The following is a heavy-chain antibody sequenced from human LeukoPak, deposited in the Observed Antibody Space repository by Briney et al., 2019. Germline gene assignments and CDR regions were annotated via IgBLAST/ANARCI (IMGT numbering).Heavy chain of an antibody. CDR3: ARVSRDGYNLPDY. CDR1: GFTFSDYY. V-gene: IGHV3-11*01. D-gene: IGHD5-24*01. J-gene: IGHJ4*02. CDR2: ISSSGSTI. Sequence: GGSLRLSCAASGFTFSDYYMSWIRQAPGKGLDWVSYISSSGSTIYYADSVKGRFTISRDNAKNSLYPQMDSLRAEDTAVYYCARVSRDGYNLPDYWGQGTLVTVSS.